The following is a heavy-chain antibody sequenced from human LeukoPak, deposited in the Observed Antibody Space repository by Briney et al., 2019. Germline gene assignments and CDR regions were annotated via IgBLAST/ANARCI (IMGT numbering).Heavy chain of an antibody. D-gene: IGHD3-10*01. V-gene: IGHV3-30*04. J-gene: IGHJ4*02. Sequence: LRLSCAASGFTCSSYDMHWVRQAPGKGLEWVAVISYDGSNKYYADSVKGRFTISRDNSKNTLYLQMNSLRAEDTAVYYCARAQGRGVSEVYFDYWGQGTLVTVSS. CDR2: ISYDGSNK. CDR1: GFTCSSYD. CDR3: ARAQGRGVSEVYFDY.